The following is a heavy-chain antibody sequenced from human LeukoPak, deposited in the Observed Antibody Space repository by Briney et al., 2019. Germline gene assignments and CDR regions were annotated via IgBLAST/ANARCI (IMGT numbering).Heavy chain of an antibody. CDR1: GITVSSYA. CDR2: ISGSGGRT. D-gene: IGHD4-17*01. CDR3: AKDPNGDYIGAFDM. Sequence: GGSLRLSCAASGITVSSYAMTWVRQAPGKGLEWVSSISGSGGRTLYADSVKGRFTISRDNFKNTLYLQMNSLRAEDTAVYHCAKDPNGDYIGAFDMWGQGTVVTVSS. J-gene: IGHJ3*02. V-gene: IGHV3-23*01.